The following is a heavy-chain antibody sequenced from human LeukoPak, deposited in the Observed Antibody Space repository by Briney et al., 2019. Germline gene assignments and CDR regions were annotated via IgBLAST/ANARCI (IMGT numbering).Heavy chain of an antibody. Sequence: PGGSLRLSCAASGFTFSNYAMHWVRQAPGKGLEWVAVISYDGSNKYYADSVKGRFTISRDNAKNSLYLQMNSLRAEDTAVYYCARDHPNSSGWKRSFDYWGQGTLVTVSS. CDR3: ARDHPNSSGWKRSFDY. CDR1: GFTFSNYA. V-gene: IGHV3-30*04. D-gene: IGHD6-19*01. J-gene: IGHJ4*02. CDR2: ISYDGSNK.